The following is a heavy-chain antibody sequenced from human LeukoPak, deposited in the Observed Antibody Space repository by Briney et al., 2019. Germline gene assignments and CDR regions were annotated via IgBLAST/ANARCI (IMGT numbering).Heavy chain of an antibody. CDR2: IIPIFGTA. CDR3: ARDLHSSSWYSSNTFDDY. V-gene: IGHV1-69*13. D-gene: IGHD6-13*01. Sequence: SVKVSCKASGGTFSSYGISWVRQAPGQGLEWMGGIIPIFGTANYAQKFQGRVTITADESTSTAYMELSSLRSEDTAVYYCARDLHSSSWYSSNTFDDYWGQGTLVTVSS. CDR1: GGTFSSYG. J-gene: IGHJ4*02.